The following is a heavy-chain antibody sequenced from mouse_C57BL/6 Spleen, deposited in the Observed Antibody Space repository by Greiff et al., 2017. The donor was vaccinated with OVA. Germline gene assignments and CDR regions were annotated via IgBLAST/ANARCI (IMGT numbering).Heavy chain of an antibody. V-gene: IGHV5-9-1*02. J-gene: IGHJ2*01. CDR3: TRGGIYYGSSSYFDY. D-gene: IGHD1-1*01. Sequence: VRQTPEKRLEWVAYISSGGDYTYYADTVKGRFTISRDNARNTLYLQMSSLKSEDTAMYYCTRGGIYYGSSSYFDYWGQGTTLTVSS. CDR2: ISSGGDYT.